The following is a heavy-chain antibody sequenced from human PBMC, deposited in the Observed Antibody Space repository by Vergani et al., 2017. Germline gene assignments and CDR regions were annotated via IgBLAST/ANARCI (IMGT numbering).Heavy chain of an antibody. CDR3: GKDAGSYENFFDS. CDR1: VFTFSTYA. V-gene: IGHV3-23*01. Sequence: EVQLLESGGSLKQPGGSVRLSCAASVFTFSTYAMHWVRQAPGKGLEWVLALTGGGGSTYYADSFKGRFIISRDNSRDTLYLQMNSLRPEDTATYYGGKDAGSYENFFDSWGQGTLVTVSS. CDR2: LTGGGGST. J-gene: IGHJ4*02. D-gene: IGHD1-26*01.